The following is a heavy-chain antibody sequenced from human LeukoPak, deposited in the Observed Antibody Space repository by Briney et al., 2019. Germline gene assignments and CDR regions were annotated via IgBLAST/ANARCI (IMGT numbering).Heavy chain of an antibody. V-gene: IGHV3-30-3*01. D-gene: IGHD2-2*01. CDR3: ARGYCNSNVCYGDHFEY. CDR2: VPYDGGIK. CDR1: GFTFSNYA. Sequence: GRSLRLSCAASGFTFSNYAMHWVRQAPGKGLEWVALVPYDGGIKYYAESVKGRFIISRDNAKDTLHLEMSGLRAEDTALYYCARGYCNSNVCYGDHFEYWGQGTLVTVSS. J-gene: IGHJ4*02.